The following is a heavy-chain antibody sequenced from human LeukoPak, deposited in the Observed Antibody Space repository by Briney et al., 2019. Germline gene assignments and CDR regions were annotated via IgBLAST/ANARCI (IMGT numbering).Heavy chain of an antibody. CDR1: GGTFSSYA. CDR3: AKDRGDGYDYFDY. V-gene: IGHV1-69*04. Sequence: GASVKVSCKASGGTFSSYAISWVRQAPGQGLEWMGRIIPIFGIANYAQKFQGRVTITADKSTSTAYMELSSLRSEDTAVYYCAKDRGDGYDYFDYWGQGTLVTVSS. J-gene: IGHJ4*02. D-gene: IGHD5-24*01. CDR2: IIPIFGIA.